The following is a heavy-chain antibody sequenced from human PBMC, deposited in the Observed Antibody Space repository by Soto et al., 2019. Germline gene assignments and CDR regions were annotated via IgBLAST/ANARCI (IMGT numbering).Heavy chain of an antibody. CDR3: ATEPSSSGWSSFDH. Sequence: EVQLFQSGGGLVQPGGSLRLSCAASGFTFNNYAMSWVRQAPGKGLEWVSAISASGGTTYYADSVKGRFTVSRDTSKNTLYLQMNSLRAADTAVYYCATEPSSSGWSSFDHWGQGTLVTVSS. CDR2: ISASGGTT. D-gene: IGHD6-19*01. J-gene: IGHJ4*02. CDR1: GFTFNNYA. V-gene: IGHV3-23*01.